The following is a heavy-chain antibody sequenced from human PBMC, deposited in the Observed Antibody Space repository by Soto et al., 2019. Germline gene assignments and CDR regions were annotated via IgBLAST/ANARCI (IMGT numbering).Heavy chain of an antibody. CDR3: ATWHLREHAYDI. V-gene: IGHV3-53*01. Sequence: DVQLVESGGGLIQPGGSLRLSCVASGLTVSGKKYMAWVRQAPGKWREWVSGVYDLDGTYYADSVRGRFTTSIDSSRTTVYLQMRDLRPEDTALYFCATWHLREHAYDIWGQGTMVTVSS. CDR2: VYDLDGT. CDR1: GLTVSGKKY. D-gene: IGHD5-12*01. J-gene: IGHJ3*02.